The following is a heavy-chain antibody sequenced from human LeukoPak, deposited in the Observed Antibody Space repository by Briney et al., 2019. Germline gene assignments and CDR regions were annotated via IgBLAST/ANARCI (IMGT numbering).Heavy chain of an antibody. J-gene: IGHJ4*02. CDR3: AKSLRGYSASRFDC. CDR2: ISGSGATK. CDR1: GFSFSGYA. V-gene: IGHV3-23*01. Sequence: PGGSLRLSCAASGFSFSGYAMSWVRQAPGKGLEWVSTISGSGATKYYADSVKGRFIISRDNSKNTLYLQMNSLRAEDTAVYYCAKSLRGYSASRFDCRGQGTLVTVSS. D-gene: IGHD4-11*01.